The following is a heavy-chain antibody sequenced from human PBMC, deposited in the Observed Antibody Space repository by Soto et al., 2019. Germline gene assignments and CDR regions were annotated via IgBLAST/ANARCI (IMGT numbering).Heavy chain of an antibody. Sequence: EVQLVESGGGLVKPGGSLRLSCAASGFTFSHACMSWVRQATGKGLEWVGRIKSKTDGGTTDYAAPVKGRFTISRDDSKNTLYLQMNSLKTEDTAVYYWTTLSSYIAVAGTGDYWGQGTLVTVSS. V-gene: IGHV3-15*01. CDR2: IKSKTDGGTT. CDR3: TTLSSYIAVAGTGDY. J-gene: IGHJ4*02. D-gene: IGHD6-19*01. CDR1: GFTFSHAC.